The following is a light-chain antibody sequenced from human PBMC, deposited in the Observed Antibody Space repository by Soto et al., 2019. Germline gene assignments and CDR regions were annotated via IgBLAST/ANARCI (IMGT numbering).Light chain of an antibody. CDR1: SSNIGAGYD. CDR2: GNS. V-gene: IGLV1-40*01. CDR3: CSDAGRGVYV. Sequence: QSVLTQPPSVSGAPGQRVTISCTGSSSNIGAGYDVHWYQQLPGTAPKLLIYGNSNRPSGVPDRFSGSKSGTSAFLTITGLQAEDEADYYCCSDAGRGVYVFGTGTKVTVL. J-gene: IGLJ1*01.